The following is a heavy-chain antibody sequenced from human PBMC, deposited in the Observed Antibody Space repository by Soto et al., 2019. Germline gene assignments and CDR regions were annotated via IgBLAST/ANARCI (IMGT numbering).Heavy chain of an antibody. CDR2: IYYSGST. Sequence: SETLSLTCTVSGGSISSYYWSWIRQPPGKGLEWIGYIYYSGSTNYNPSLKSRVTISVDTSKNQFSLKLSSVTAADTAVYYCARRNSSRGRYYYYYMDVWGKGTTVTVSS. J-gene: IGHJ6*03. V-gene: IGHV4-59*01. CDR1: GGSISSYY. D-gene: IGHD6-13*01. CDR3: ARRNSSRGRYYYYYMDV.